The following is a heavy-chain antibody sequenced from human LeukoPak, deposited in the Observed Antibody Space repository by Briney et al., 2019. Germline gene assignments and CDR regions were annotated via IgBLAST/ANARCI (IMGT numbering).Heavy chain of an antibody. Sequence: GGSLRLSCAASGFTFSSYWMSWVRQAPGKGLEWVANIKQDGSEKYYVDSVKGRFTISRDNAKNSLYLQMNSLRAEDTAVYYCARDKPSTEKLRFLEWTNYYFDYWGQGTLVTVSS. D-gene: IGHD3-3*01. CDR1: GFTFSSYW. V-gene: IGHV3-7*01. J-gene: IGHJ4*02. CDR2: IKQDGSEK. CDR3: ARDKPSTEKLRFLEWTNYYFDY.